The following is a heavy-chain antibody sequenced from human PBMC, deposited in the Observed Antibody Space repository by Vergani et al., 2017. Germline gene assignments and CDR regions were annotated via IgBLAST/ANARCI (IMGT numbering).Heavy chain of an antibody. Sequence: QVQLEESGPGLVKPSETLSLTCTVSGGSFNTYYWSWIRQSPGKGLEWIGYIYSTGSTNYHPSLNSRVTMSVDTSKNQFSLTLRSVTAADTAVYFCARVMYRDEASTGYRLEGMDSWGQGTTVTISS. CDR1: GGSFNTYY. V-gene: IGHV4-59*13. CDR2: IYSTGST. D-gene: IGHD3-9*01. J-gene: IGHJ6*02. CDR3: ARVMYRDEASTGYRLEGMDS.